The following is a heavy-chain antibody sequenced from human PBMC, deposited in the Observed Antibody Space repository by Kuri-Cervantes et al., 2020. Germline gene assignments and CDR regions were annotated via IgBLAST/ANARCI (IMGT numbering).Heavy chain of an antibody. CDR3: ARARGYSYGLRYYYYGMDV. CDR1: GYTFTSYG. V-gene: IGHV1-18*01. CDR2: ISAYNGNT. D-gene: IGHD5-18*01. J-gene: IGHJ6*02. Sequence: ASVKVSCKASGYTFTSYGISWVRQAPGQGLEWMGWISAYNGNTNYAQKLQGRVTMTTDTSTSTAYVELRSLRSDDTAVYYCARARGYSYGLRYYYYGMDVWGQGTTVTVSS.